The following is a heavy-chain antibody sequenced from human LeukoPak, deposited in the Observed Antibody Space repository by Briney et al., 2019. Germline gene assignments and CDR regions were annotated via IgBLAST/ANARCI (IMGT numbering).Heavy chain of an antibody. CDR2: IKSKTDGGTT. Sequence: GGSLRLSCEASGFTFSDSWMSWVRQAPGKGLEWVGHIKSKTDGGTTAYGAPVEGRFTTSRDDAERTVHLQMKSLKAEDTAVYYCTTGSLDWGQGTLVTVSS. CDR1: GFTFSDSW. J-gene: IGHJ4*02. V-gene: IGHV3-15*01. CDR3: TTGSLD.